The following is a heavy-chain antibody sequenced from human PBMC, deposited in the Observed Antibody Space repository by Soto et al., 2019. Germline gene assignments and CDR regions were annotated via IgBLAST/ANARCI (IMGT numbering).Heavy chain of an antibody. CDR3: ARDGESVDTTIGPVFDC. CDR1: GFTFSSYA. D-gene: IGHD1-1*01. CDR2: ISYAGTTK. V-gene: IGHV3-30-3*01. Sequence: GGSLRLSCAASGFTFSSYAMHWVRQAPGKGLEWVALISYAGTTKYYADSVKGRFTISRDNSKSTLFLQMDSLRTEDTSVYYCARDGESVDTTIGPVFDCWGQGTLVTVSS. J-gene: IGHJ4*02.